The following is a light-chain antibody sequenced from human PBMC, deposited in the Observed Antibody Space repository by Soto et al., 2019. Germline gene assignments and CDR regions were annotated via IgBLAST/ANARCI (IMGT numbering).Light chain of an antibody. J-gene: IGLJ1*01. V-gene: IGLV2-14*01. CDR2: EVN. CDR1: SSDIGVYNY. CDR3: SSYTTSTTYV. Sequence: QSALTQPSCVSGSPGQSITFSCTGTSSDIGVYNYVSWYQQHPGKAPKLMIYEVNNRPSGVSNRFSGSKSGNTASLTISGLQAEDEADYYCSSYTTSTTYVFGTATKVTVL.